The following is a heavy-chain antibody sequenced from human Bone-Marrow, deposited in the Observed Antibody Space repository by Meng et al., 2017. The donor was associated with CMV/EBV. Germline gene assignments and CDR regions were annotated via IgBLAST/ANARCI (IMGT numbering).Heavy chain of an antibody. CDR1: GFTFSNAW. CDR3: ARLWGVRGYYFDY. CDR2: ISSSSSYI. V-gene: IGHV3-21*01. Sequence: GESLKISCAASGFTFSNAWMSWVRQAPGKGLEWVSSISSSSSYIYYADSVKGRFTISRDNAKNSLYLQMNSLRAEDTAVYYCARLWGVRGYYFDYWGQGTLVTVSS. D-gene: IGHD3-10*01. J-gene: IGHJ4*02.